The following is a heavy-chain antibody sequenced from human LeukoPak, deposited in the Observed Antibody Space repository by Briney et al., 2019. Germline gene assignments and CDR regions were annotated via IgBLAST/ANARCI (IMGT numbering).Heavy chain of an antibody. Sequence: SSVKVSCKASGGTFSSYAISWVRQAPGQGLEWMGGIIPIFGTANYAQKFQGRVTITTDEATSTAYMELSSLRSEDTAVYYCARVNGYYYEFDYWGQGTLVTVSS. D-gene: IGHD3-22*01. CDR3: ARVNGYYYEFDY. V-gene: IGHV1-69*05. J-gene: IGHJ4*02. CDR2: IIPIFGTA. CDR1: GGTFSSYA.